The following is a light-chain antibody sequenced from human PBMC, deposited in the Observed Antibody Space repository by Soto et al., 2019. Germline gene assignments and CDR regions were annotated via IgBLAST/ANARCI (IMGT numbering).Light chain of an antibody. Sequence: QSALTQPASVSGSPGQSITISCTGTSSDVGGYNRVSWYQQHPDKAPKLIIYEVTNRPSGISNRFSGSKSGDTASLTISGLQAEDEADYYYYSYRSGSAHVFGTGTKVTVL. CDR1: SSDVGGYNR. J-gene: IGLJ1*01. CDR3: YSYRSGSAHV. V-gene: IGLV2-14*01. CDR2: EVT.